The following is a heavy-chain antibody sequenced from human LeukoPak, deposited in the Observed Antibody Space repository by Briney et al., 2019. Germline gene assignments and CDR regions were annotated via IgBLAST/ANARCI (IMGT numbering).Heavy chain of an antibody. CDR2: ISRSGEIT. CDR3: AKDYAVGSIDY. J-gene: IGHJ4*02. CDR1: GCTFSGFA. D-gene: IGHD3-16*01. V-gene: IGHV3-23*01. Sequence: GGSLRLSCAASGCTFSGFAMSWFRQAPGKGLEGVSSISRSGEITFYADSVRGRFTISRDNSKNTVSLQMESLRAEDTALYYCAKDYAVGSIDYWGQGTLVTVSS.